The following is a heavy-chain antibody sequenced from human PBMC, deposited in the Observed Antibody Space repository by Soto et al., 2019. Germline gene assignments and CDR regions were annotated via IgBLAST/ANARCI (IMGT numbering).Heavy chain of an antibody. V-gene: IGHV4-30-4*01. CDR2: IYKSTTT. CDR3: ARGRYCLTGRRFPSRFDS. J-gene: IGHJ5*01. Sequence: SETLSLICSVSGDSISTVDYFWAWIRQPPGQALEYIGYIYKSTTTYYNPSFESRVAISLDTSKSQFSLTVTSVTAADTAVYFCARGRYCLTGRRFPSRFDSWGQGTLVTVSS. D-gene: IGHD2-15*01. CDR1: GDSISTVDYF.